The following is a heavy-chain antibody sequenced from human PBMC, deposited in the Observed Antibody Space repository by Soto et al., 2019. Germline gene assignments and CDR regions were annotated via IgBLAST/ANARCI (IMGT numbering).Heavy chain of an antibody. V-gene: IGHV3-48*03. CDR3: ARDYGLRLGELSLTFDY. CDR1: GFTFSSYE. Sequence: PGGSLRLSCAASGFTFSSYEMNWVRQAPGKGLEWVSYISSSGSTIYYADSVKGRFTISRDNAKNSLYLQMNSLRAEDTAVYYCARDYGLRLGELSLTFDYWGQGTLGTVS. CDR2: ISSSGSTI. J-gene: IGHJ4*02. D-gene: IGHD3-16*02.